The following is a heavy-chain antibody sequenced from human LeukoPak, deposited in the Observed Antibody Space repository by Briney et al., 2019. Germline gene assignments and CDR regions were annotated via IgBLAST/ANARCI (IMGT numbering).Heavy chain of an antibody. J-gene: IGHJ6*02. Sequence: GGSLRLSCAASGFTFSSYSMNWVRQAPGKGLEWVSYISSSSSTIYYADSVKGRFTISRDNAKNSLYLQMNSQRAEDTAVYYCARDYYDFWSGYAYGMDVWGQGTTVTVSS. V-gene: IGHV3-48*01. CDR2: ISSSSSTI. CDR3: ARDYYDFWSGYAYGMDV. D-gene: IGHD3-3*01. CDR1: GFTFSSYS.